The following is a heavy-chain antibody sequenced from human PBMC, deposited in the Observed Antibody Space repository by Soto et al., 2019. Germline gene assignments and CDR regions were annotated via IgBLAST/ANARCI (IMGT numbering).Heavy chain of an antibody. CDR1: GFTFSSYS. CDR3: ARWRRRDTAMVYYFDY. J-gene: IGHJ4*02. Sequence: EVQLVESGGGLVQPGGSLRLSCAASGFTFSSYSMNWVRQAPGKGLEWVSYISSSSSTIYYADSVKGRFTISRDNAKNSLYLQMNSLRDGDTAVYYCARWRRRDTAMVYYFDYWGQGTLVTVSS. CDR2: ISSSSSTI. V-gene: IGHV3-48*02. D-gene: IGHD5-18*01.